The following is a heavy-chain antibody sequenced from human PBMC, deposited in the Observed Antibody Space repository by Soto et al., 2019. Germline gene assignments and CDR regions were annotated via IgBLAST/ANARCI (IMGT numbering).Heavy chain of an antibody. V-gene: IGHV1-69*13. D-gene: IGHD2-2*02. CDR2: IIPIFGTA. J-gene: IGHJ6*02. Sequence: SVKVSCKASGGTFSSYAISWVRQAPGQGLEWMGGIIPIFGTANYAQKFQGRVTITADESTSTAYMELSSLRSEDTAVYYCAIKGVVPAAIGWNYYYGMDVWGQGTTVTVSS. CDR3: AIKGVVPAAIGWNYYYGMDV. CDR1: GGTFSSYA.